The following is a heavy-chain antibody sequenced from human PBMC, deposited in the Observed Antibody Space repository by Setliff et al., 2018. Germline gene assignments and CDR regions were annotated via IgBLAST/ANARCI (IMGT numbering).Heavy chain of an antibody. CDR2: ISNDGRRT. CDR3: AREGSSAWYGGGVDY. V-gene: IGHV3-64*02. J-gene: IGHJ4*02. D-gene: IGHD6-19*01. CDR1: GFTFSAYA. Sequence: GGSLRLSCAASGFTFSAYALHWVRQAPVRGLEYVSAISNDGRRTYYTDSVKGRFTISRDNSKNTLYLQMGSLRAEDTAVYYCAREGSSAWYGGGVDYWGQGTLVTAPQ.